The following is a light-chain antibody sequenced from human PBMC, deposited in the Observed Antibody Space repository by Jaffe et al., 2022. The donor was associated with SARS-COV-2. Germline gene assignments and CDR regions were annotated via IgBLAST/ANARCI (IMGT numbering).Light chain of an antibody. CDR3: QQSHTTPPYT. CDR1: QNIDTY. V-gene: IGKV1-39*01. J-gene: IGKJ2*01. Sequence: DIQMTQSPSSLSASVGDRVTITCRASQNIDTYLHWYQQKPGKAPKLLIYTASNLLSGVPSRFSGSGSGTYFTLTISSLQPEDLATYFCQQSHTTPPYTFGQGTKLEI. CDR2: TAS.